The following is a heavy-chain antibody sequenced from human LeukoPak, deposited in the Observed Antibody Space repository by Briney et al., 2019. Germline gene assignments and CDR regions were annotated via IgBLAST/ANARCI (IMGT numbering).Heavy chain of an antibody. V-gene: IGHV3-74*01. J-gene: IGHJ4*02. CDR3: TTGIGNYYYY. Sequence: GGSLRLSCAASGSTFSRYWMHWVRHAPGEGLVWVSRVKSDGSDTIYADSVKGRFTISRDNAKNTLYLQMDSLRAEDTAVYYCTTGIGNYYYYWGQGTLVTVAS. CDR1: GSTFSRYW. CDR2: VKSDGSDT. D-gene: IGHD3-10*01.